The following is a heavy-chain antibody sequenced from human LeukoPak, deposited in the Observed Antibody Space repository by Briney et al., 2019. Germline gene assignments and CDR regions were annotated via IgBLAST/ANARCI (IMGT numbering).Heavy chain of an antibody. CDR3: AKAWTGFGGDV. J-gene: IGHJ6*02. D-gene: IGHD3-3*01. Sequence: PGGSLRLSCAASGFTFSSYAMHWVRQAPGKGLEWVAVISYDGSNKYYADSVKGRFTISRDNSKNTLYLQMDSLRADDTAVYYCAKAWTGFGGDVWGQGTTVTVSS. CDR2: ISYDGSNK. CDR1: GFTFSSYA. V-gene: IGHV3-30-3*01.